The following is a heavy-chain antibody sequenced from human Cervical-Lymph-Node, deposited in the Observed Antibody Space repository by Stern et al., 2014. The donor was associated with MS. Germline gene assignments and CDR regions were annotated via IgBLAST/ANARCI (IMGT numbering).Heavy chain of an antibody. D-gene: IGHD3-16*01. CDR1: GYTFTNYG. J-gene: IGHJ4*02. V-gene: IGHV1-18*01. CDR3: ARTYVRAFDY. Sequence: QMQLVQSGSEVKKPGASVKVSCKASGYTFTNYGITWGRQAPGRGLERMGWISAYNGDTNYAQNLQGRVTMTTDTSMTTAYMELRSLRSDDTAVYYCARTYVRAFDYWGQGSLVTVSS. CDR2: ISAYNGDT.